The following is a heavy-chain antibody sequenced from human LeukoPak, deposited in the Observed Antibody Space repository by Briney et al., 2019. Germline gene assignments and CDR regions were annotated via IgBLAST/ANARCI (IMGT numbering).Heavy chain of an antibody. V-gene: IGHV1-2*02. J-gene: IGHJ4*02. CDR1: GYTFTGHY. D-gene: IGHD3-22*01. CDR3: ASELAAWYYYDSSGYQTDY. CDR2: INPNSGGT. Sequence: ASVKVSCKASGYTFTGHYMHWVRQAPGQGLEWMGWINPNSGGTNYAQKFQGRVTMTRDTSISTAYMELSRLRSDDTAVYYCASELAAWYYYDSSGYQTDYWGQGTLVTVSS.